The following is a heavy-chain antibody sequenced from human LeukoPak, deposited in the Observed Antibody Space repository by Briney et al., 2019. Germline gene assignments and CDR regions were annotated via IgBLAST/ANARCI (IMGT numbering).Heavy chain of an antibody. CDR1: GGSISSYY. CDR3: ARGIRGGIVGATAGYYYGMDV. CDR2: IYTSGST. J-gene: IGHJ6*02. Sequence: PSETLSLTCTVSGGSISSYYWSWIRQPAGKGLEWIGRIYTSGSTNYNPSLKSRVTMSVDTSKNQFSLKLSSVTAADTAVYYCARGIRGGIVGATAGYYYGMDVWGQGTMVTVSS. V-gene: IGHV4-4*07. D-gene: IGHD1-26*01.